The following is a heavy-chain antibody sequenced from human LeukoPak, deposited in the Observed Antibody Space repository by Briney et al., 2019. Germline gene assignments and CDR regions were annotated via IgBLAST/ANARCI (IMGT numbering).Heavy chain of an antibody. CDR2: IIPIFGTA. CDR1: GGTFSSYA. D-gene: IGHD3-3*01. J-gene: IGHJ4*02. Sequence: GASVKVSCKASGGTFSSYAISWVRRAPGQGLEWMGGIIPIFGTANYAQKFQGRVTITADESTSTAYMELSSLRSEDTAVYYCAREIRFLEWGDYFDYWGQGTLVTVSS. V-gene: IGHV1-69*13. CDR3: AREIRFLEWGDYFDY.